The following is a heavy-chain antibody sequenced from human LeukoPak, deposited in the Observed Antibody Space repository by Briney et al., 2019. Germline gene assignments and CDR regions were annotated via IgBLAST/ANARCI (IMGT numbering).Heavy chain of an antibody. D-gene: IGHD5-24*01. CDR3: ARVGMATRYFDY. J-gene: IGHJ4*02. V-gene: IGHV4-34*01. CDR2: INHSGST. CDR1: GGSFSGYY. Sequence: PSETLSLTCAVYGGSFSGYYWSWIRQPPGKGLEWIGEINHSGSTNYNPSLKSRVTISVDTSKNQFSLKLSSVTAADTAVYYCARVGMATRYFDYWGQGTLVTVSS.